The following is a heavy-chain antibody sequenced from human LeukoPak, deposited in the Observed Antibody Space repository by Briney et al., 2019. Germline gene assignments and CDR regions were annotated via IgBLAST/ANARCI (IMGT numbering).Heavy chain of an antibody. D-gene: IGHD2-2*01. Sequence: ASVKVSCKASGYTFTTYGMNWVRQAPGQGLEWMGWINTNTGNPTYAQGFTGRFVFSLDTSVSTAYLQISSLKTEDTAVYYCAREDPYCSSTSCYLDAFDIWGQGTMVTVSS. V-gene: IGHV7-4-1*02. CDR1: GYTFTTYG. CDR3: AREDPYCSSTSCYLDAFDI. CDR2: INTNTGNP. J-gene: IGHJ3*02.